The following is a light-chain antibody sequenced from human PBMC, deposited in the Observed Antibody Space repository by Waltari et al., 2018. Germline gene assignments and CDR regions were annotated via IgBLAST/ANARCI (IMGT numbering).Light chain of an antibody. J-gene: IGLJ1*01. CDR3: SSYAGSNTYI. CDR1: SSDIGYYNA. CDR2: EVS. Sequence: QAAPTQPPSVSGSPGQSVTISCTGTSSDIGYYNAVSWYQQHPGKAPKLMIYEVSKRPSGVSYHFSGYKSGNTASLTISGLQAEDEADYYCSSYAGSNTYIFGAGTRLTVL. V-gene: IGLV2-11*01.